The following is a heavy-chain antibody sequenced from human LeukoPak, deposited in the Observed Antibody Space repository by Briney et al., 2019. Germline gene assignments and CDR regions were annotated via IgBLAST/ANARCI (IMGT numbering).Heavy chain of an antibody. V-gene: IGHV3-7*01. CDR1: GFTFSSYW. CDR3: ARETDYGDYVGY. J-gene: IGHJ4*02. D-gene: IGHD4-17*01. CDR2: IKQDGSEK. Sequence: GGSLRLSCAASGFTFSSYWMSWVRQAPGKGLEWVANIKQDGSEKYYVDSVKGRFTISRDNANNSLYLQMNSLRTDDTAVYYCARETDYGDYVGYWGLGTLVTVSS.